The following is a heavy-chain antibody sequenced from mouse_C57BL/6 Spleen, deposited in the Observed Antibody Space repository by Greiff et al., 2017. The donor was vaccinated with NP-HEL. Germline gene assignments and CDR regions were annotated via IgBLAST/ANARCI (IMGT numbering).Heavy chain of an antibody. Sequence: VQLQQSVAELVRPGASVKLSCTASGFKIKNTYMHWVKQRPEQGLEWIGRIDPANGNTKYAPKFQGKATITADTSSNTAYLQLSSLTSEDTAIYYCARDYGNQGYFDVWGTGTTVTVSS. CDR3: ARDYGNQGYFDV. V-gene: IGHV14-3*01. CDR1: GFKIKNTY. CDR2: IDPANGNT. J-gene: IGHJ1*03. D-gene: IGHD2-1*01.